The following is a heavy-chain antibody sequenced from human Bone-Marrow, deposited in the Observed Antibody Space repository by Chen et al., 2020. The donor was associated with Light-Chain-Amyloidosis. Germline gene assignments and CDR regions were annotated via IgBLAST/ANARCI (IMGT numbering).Heavy chain of an antibody. CDR3: AKFLDRGSWYYYYGMDV. V-gene: IGHV3-23*04. D-gene: IGHD3-10*01. J-gene: IGHJ6*02. CDR1: GFTFSSYA. CDR2: ISGSGGNT. Sequence: EVQVVESGGGLVQPGGSLRLSCAASGFTFSSYAMSWVRQAPGKGLEWVSSISGSGGNTYYAESVKGRFTLSRDNSKNTLSLQMNRLRAEDTAVYYCAKFLDRGSWYYYYGMDVWGQGTTVTVAS.